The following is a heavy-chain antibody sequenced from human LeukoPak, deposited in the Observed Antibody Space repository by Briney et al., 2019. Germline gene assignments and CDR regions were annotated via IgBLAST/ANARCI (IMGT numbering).Heavy chain of an antibody. D-gene: IGHD5-24*01. Sequence: GGSLRLSCAASGFTVSSNYMSWVRQAPGKGLEWVSVIYSGGSTYCADSVKGRFTISRDNSKNTLYLQMNSLRAEDTAVYYCARSRDGRIYFDYWGQGTLVTVSS. CDR1: GFTVSSNY. CDR2: IYSGGST. V-gene: IGHV3-53*01. CDR3: ARSRDGRIYFDY. J-gene: IGHJ4*02.